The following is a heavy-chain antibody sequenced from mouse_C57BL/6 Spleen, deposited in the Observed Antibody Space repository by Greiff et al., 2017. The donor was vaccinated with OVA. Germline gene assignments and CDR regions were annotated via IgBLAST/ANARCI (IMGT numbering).Heavy chain of an antibody. D-gene: IGHD1-2*01. Sequence: QLQQPGAELVRPGSSVKLSCKASGYTFTSYWMHWVKQRPIQGLEWIGNIDPSDSETHYNQKFKDKATLTVDKSSSTAYMQLSSLTSEDSAVYYCARATTAPMDYWGQGTSVTVSS. CDR3: ARATTAPMDY. J-gene: IGHJ4*01. CDR2: IDPSDSET. CDR1: GYTFTSYW. V-gene: IGHV1-52*01.